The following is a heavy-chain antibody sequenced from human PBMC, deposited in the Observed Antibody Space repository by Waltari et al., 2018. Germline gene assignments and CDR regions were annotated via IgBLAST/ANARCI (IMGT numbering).Heavy chain of an antibody. CDR3: TKDLVPGGIDV. D-gene: IGHD2-8*02. CDR1: DFSSDHA. Sequence: DVQLVASGGGLVQPGGSLRLACVASDFSSDHAMPWVRLLPGKGLEWVSGISWNSDTIDYSDSVRGRFTTSRDNAKNSLYLQMYSLRPEDTGLYYCTKDLVPGGIDVWGQGTTVIVSS. CDR2: ISWNSDTI. V-gene: IGHV3-9*02. J-gene: IGHJ6*02.